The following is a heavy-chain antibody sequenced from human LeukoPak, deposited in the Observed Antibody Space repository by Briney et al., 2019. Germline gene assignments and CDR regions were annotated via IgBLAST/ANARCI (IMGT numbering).Heavy chain of an antibody. Sequence: ASVKVSCKASGYTFSGYYIHWVRQATGQGLEWMGWMNPNSGNTGYAQKFQGRVTMTRNTSISTAYMELSSLRSEDTAVHHCARGRDGASDAFDIWGQGTMVTVSS. CDR1: GYTFSGYY. V-gene: IGHV1-8*02. J-gene: IGHJ3*02. CDR3: ARGRDGASDAFDI. CDR2: MNPNSGNT. D-gene: IGHD1-26*01.